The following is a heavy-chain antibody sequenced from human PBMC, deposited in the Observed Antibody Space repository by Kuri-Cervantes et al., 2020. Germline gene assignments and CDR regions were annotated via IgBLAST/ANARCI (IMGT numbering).Heavy chain of an antibody. D-gene: IGHD2-21*01. CDR2: IYYSGST. Sequence: SETLSPTFTVSGCSISSSSYYWGWIRQPPGKGLEWIGSIYYSGSTNYNPSLKSRVTISVDTSKNQFSLKLSSVTAADTAVYYCASLWTPLNWGGDCYLYWYFDLWGRGTLVTVSS. CDR3: ASLWTPLNWGGDCYLYWYFDL. J-gene: IGHJ2*01. V-gene: IGHV4-39*07. CDR1: GCSISSSSYY.